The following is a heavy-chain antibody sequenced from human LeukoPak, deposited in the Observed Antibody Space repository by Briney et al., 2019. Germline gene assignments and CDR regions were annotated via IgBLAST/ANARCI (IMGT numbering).Heavy chain of an antibody. V-gene: IGHV4-59*01. CDR3: ARAYSSSWYGGGFFEWFDP. J-gene: IGHJ5*02. CDR2: IYYSGST. Sequence: SETLSLTCTVSGGSISSYYWSWIRQPPGKGLEWIGYIYYSGSTNYNPSLKSRVTISVDTSKNQFSLKLSSVTAADTAVYYCARAYSSSWYGGGFFEWFDPWGQGTLVTVSS. D-gene: IGHD6-13*01. CDR1: GGSISSYY.